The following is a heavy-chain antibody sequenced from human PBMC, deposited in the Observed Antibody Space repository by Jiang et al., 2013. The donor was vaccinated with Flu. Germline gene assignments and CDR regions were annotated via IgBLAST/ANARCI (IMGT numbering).Heavy chain of an antibody. V-gene: IGHV4-31*02. CDR3: ASLYSSSWYQSDY. Sequence: YYWSWIRQXPGKGLEWIGYIYYSGSTYYNPSLKSRVTISVDTSKNQFSLKLSSVTAADTAVYYCASLYSSSWYQSDYWGQGTLVTVSS. J-gene: IGHJ4*02. CDR2: IYYSGST. D-gene: IGHD6-13*01. CDR1: YY.